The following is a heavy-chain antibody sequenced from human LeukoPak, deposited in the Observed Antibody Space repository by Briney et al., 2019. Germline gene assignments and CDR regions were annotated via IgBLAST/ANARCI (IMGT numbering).Heavy chain of an antibody. CDR1: GFTSSDHY. CDR3: ARARNNNGWHLIDF. J-gene: IGHJ4*02. Sequence: GSLRLSCAASGFTSSDHYMDWVRQAPGKGLEWVGRTRNKAKSYTTEYAASVKGRFTISRDDSKNSLYLQMDSLKTDDTAVYYCARARNNNGWHLIDFWGQGTLVTVSS. CDR2: TRNKAKSYTT. D-gene: IGHD6-19*01. V-gene: IGHV3-72*01.